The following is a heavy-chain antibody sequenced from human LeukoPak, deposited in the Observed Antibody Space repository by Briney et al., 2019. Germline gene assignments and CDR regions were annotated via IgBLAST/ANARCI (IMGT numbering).Heavy chain of an antibody. J-gene: IGHJ3*02. D-gene: IGHD3-22*01. CDR2: ISAYNGNT. Sequence: GASVKVSCKASGYTFTSYGISWVRQAPGQGLEWMGWISAYNGNTNYAQKLQGRVTMTTDTSTSTAYMELRSLRSDDTAVYYCARESRYYDSSGYPSDAFDIWGQGTMVTVSS. V-gene: IGHV1-18*01. CDR1: GYTFTSYG. CDR3: ARESRYYDSSGYPSDAFDI.